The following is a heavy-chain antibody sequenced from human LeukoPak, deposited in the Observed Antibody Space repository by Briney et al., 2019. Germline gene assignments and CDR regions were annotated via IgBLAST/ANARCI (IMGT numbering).Heavy chain of an antibody. J-gene: IGHJ4*02. CDR1: GGSISSSSYY. CDR2: IYYSGST. D-gene: IGHD5-12*01. V-gene: IGHV4-39*01. CDR3: ARGRSFRGYDLRGYYFDY. Sequence: PSETLSLTCTVSGGSISSSSYYWGWIRQPPGKGLEWIGSIYYSGSTYYNPSLKSRVTISVDTSKNQFSLKLSSVTAADTAVYYCARGRSFRGYDLRGYYFDYWGQGTLVTVSS.